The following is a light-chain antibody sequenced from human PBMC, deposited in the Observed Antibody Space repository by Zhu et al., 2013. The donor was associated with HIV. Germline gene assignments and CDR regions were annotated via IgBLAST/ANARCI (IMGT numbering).Light chain of an antibody. J-gene: IGKJ1*01. V-gene: IGKV3-20*01. CDR1: QSVGSSY. CDR3: QHYNNWPPWT. CDR2: AAS. Sequence: EIVLTQSPGTLSLSPGERATLSCRASQSVGSSYLAWYQQKPGQAPILLIYAASTRPTGVPARFSGSGSGTEFILTINRLQPEDFAIYYCQHYNNWPPWTFGQGTKVEMK.